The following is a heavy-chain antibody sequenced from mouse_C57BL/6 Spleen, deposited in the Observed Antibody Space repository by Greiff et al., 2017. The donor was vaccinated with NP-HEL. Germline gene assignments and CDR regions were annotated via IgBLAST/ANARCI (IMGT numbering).Heavy chain of an antibody. V-gene: IGHV3-6*01. CDR1: GYSITSGYY. CDR3: ARDPHYYAMDY. Sequence: EVQLQESGPGLVKPSQSLSLTCSVTGYSITSGYYWNWIRQFPGNKLEWMGYISYDGSNNYNPSLKNRISITRDTSKNQFFLKLNSVTTEDTATYYCARDPHYYAMDYWGQGTSVTVSS. J-gene: IGHJ4*01. CDR2: ISYDGSN.